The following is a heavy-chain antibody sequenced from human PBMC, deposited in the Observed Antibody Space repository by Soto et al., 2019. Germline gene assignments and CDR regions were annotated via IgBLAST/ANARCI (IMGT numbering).Heavy chain of an antibody. CDR3: ARGVAVAGTAALRIYYYYMDV. D-gene: IGHD6-19*01. CDR2: TYYRSKWYN. CDR1: GDSVSSNSAA. J-gene: IGHJ6*03. V-gene: IGHV6-1*01. Sequence: SQTLSLTCAISGDSVSSNSAAWNWIRQSPSRGLEWLGRTYYRSKWYNDYAVSVKSRITINPDTSKNQFSLQLNSVTPEDTAVYYCARGVAVAGTAALRIYYYYMDVWGKGTTVTVSS.